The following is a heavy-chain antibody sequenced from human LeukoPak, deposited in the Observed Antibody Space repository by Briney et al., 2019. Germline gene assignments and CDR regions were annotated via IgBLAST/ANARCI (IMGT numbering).Heavy chain of an antibody. V-gene: IGHV4-4*07. D-gene: IGHD3-16*01. CDR1: GGPISSYY. CDR2: ISSSGTT. J-gene: IGHJ4*02. Sequence: PSETLSLTCTVSGGPISSYYWTWIRQPAGKGLEWIGRISSSGTTNYNPSLKSRVTMSVDTTRNQFSLKLSSVTAADTAVYYCARKATDWGNYFDYWGQGTLVTVSS. CDR3: ARKATDWGNYFDY.